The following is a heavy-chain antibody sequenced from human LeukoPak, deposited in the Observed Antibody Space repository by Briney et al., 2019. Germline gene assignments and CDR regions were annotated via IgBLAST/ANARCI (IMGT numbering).Heavy chain of an antibody. CDR3: ARADWGDYGGYFDY. CDR1: GYTFTSYD. Sequence: ASVKVSCKSSGYTFTSYDINWVRQATGQGLEWMGWMNPNSGNTGYAQKFQGRVTMTRNNSISTAYMELSSLRSEDTAVYYCARADWGDYGGYFDYWGQGTLVTVSS. CDR2: MNPNSGNT. J-gene: IGHJ4*02. D-gene: IGHD4-17*01. V-gene: IGHV1-8*01.